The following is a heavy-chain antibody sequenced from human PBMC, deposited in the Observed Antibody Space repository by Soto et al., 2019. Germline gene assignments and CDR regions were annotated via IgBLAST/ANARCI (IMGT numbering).Heavy chain of an antibody. CDR1: GFTFSNYA. J-gene: IGHJ6*03. V-gene: IGHV3-23*01. D-gene: IGHD1-26*01. CDR2: ISSSGGST. CDR3: AKTSGPLDYYYYMDV. Sequence: GGSLRLSCAASGFTFSNYAMGWVRQAPEKGLEWVSGISSSGGSTYYADSVRGRFTISRDNSKNTLFLQMSSLRAEDTDESYCAKTSGPLDYYYYMDVWGLGTTVTVSS.